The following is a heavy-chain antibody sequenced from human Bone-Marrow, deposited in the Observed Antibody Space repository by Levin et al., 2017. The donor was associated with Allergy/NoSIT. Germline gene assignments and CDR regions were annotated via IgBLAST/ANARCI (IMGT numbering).Heavy chain of an antibody. CDR2: ISTSGSII. V-gene: IGHV3-11*01. D-gene: IGHD3-3*01. CDR1: GFAFSNYY. CDR3: AREEGSGSGYQVDY. Sequence: GESLKISCAASGFAFSNYYMSWIRQAPGKGPEWIAYISTSGSIIYYAGSVKGRFTISRDDAKNSLYLQMNSLGVDDTAIYYCAREEGSGSGYQVDYWGQGTPVSVSS. J-gene: IGHJ4*02.